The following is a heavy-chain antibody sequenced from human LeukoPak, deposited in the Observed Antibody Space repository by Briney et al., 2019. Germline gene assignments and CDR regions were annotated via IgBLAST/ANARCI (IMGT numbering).Heavy chain of an antibody. CDR1: GGSISSGDYY. V-gene: IGHV4-30-4*01. CDR2: IYYSGST. D-gene: IGHD3-16*02. CDR3: ARRLPPHIVFDL. J-gene: IGHJ5*02. Sequence: SQTLSLTCTVSGGSISSGDYYWSWIRQPPGKGLEWIGYIYYSGSTYYNPSLKSRVTISVDTSKNQFSLKLSSVTAADTAVYYCARRLPPHIVFDLWGQGTLVTVSS.